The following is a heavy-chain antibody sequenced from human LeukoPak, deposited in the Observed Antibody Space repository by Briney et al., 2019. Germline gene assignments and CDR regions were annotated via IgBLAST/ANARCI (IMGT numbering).Heavy chain of an antibody. V-gene: IGHV1-2*02. D-gene: IGHD3-22*01. Sequence: ASVKVSCKASGYTFTGYYMHWVRQAPGQGLEWMGWINPNSGGTNYAQKFQGRVTMTRDTSISTAYMEPSRLRSDDTAVYYCARGVWDYYDSSGYYYWGQGTLVTVSS. CDR1: GYTFTGYY. CDR3: ARGVWDYYDSSGYYY. CDR2: INPNSGGT. J-gene: IGHJ4*02.